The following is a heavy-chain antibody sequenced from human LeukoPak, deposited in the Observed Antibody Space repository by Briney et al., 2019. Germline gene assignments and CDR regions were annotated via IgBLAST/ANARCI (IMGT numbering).Heavy chain of an antibody. CDR3: ARSGIVGATAGVFDY. J-gene: IGHJ4*02. CDR1: GYTFTGYY. CDR2: INPSGGST. Sequence: ASVKVSCKASGYTFTGYYMHWVRQAPGQGLEWMGIINPSGGSTSYAQKFQGRVTMTRDTSTSTVYMELSSLRSEDTAVYYCARSGIVGATAGVFDYWGQGTLVTVSS. D-gene: IGHD1-26*01. V-gene: IGHV1-46*01.